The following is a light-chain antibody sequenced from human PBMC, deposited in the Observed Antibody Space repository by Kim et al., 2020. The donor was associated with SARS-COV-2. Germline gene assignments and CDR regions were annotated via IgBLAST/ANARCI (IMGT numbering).Light chain of an antibody. CDR2: KVT. CDR1: KSLVNSDGNSY. V-gene: IGKV2-30*01. J-gene: IGKJ3*01. CDR3: MKGTHWPFT. Sequence: PASSSCRSSKSLVNSDGNSYLNWVDQRPGQCPRRLIYKVTNRDSGVPNRFRGGGSGTDFTLQISRVEAEDVGVYYCMKGTHWPFTFGPGTKVDIK.